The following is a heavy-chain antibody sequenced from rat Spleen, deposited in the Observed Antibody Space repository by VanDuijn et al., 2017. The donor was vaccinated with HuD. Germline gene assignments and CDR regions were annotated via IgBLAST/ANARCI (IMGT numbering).Heavy chain of an antibody. CDR1: GFTFSNYY. D-gene: IGHD1-12*01. CDR2: ITNSGGST. V-gene: IGHV5S23*01. CDR3: ASQRTMID. Sequence: EVQLVESGGGLVQPGRSLKLSCAASGFTFSNYYMAWVRQAPTKGLEWVASITNSGGSTYYRDSVKGRFTISRDNAKSTLYLQMNSLRSEDTATYYCASQRTMIDWGQGVMVTVSS. J-gene: IGHJ2*01.